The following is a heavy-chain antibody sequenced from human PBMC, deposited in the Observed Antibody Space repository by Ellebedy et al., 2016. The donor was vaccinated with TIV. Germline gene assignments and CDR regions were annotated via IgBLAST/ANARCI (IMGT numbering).Heavy chain of an antibody. CDR1: GGTFSSYA. Sequence: SVKVSXKASGGTFSSYAISWVRQAPGQGLEWMGGIIPIFGTANYAQKFQGRVTMTRDTSTSTVYMELSSLRSEDTAVYYCARDPTNYYDSSGYAFDIWGQGTMVTVSS. CDR2: IIPIFGTA. D-gene: IGHD3-22*01. J-gene: IGHJ3*02. V-gene: IGHV1-69*05. CDR3: ARDPTNYYDSSGYAFDI.